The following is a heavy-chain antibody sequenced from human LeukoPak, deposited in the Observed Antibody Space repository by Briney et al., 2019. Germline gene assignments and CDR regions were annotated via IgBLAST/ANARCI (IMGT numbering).Heavy chain of an antibody. V-gene: IGHV4-59*01. CDR2: IRYSGRT. J-gene: IGHJ4*02. CDR3: ARIPDVSGWPFDY. Sequence: SETLSLTCTASDGSINSGFWTWIRQPPGKGLEWIGYIRYSGRTSYNPSLKSRVTISIGTSKNLFSLKLRSVTTADTAIYYCARIPDVSGWPFDYWGQGTLVTVSS. CDR1: DGSINSGF. D-gene: IGHD6-19*01.